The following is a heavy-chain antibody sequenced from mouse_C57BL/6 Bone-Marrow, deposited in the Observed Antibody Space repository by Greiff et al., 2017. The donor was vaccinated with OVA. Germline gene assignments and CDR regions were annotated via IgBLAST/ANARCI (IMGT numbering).Heavy chain of an antibody. V-gene: IGHV1-75*01. J-gene: IGHJ2*01. CDR2: IFPGSGST. CDR3: EREDGTVVDTRYFDD. D-gene: IGHD1-1*01. CDR1: GYTFTDYY. Sequence: VQLQQSGPELVKPGASVKISCKASGYTFTDYYINWVKQRPGQGLEWIGWIFPGSGSTYYNEKFKGKATLTVDKSSSTAYMLLSSLTTEDTEIYFCEREDGTVVDTRYFDDWGQGTTLTVSS.